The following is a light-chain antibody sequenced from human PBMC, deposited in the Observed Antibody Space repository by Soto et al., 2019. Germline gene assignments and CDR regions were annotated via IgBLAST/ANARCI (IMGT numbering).Light chain of an antibody. CDR3: QQYGSSAGYT. V-gene: IGKV3-20*01. J-gene: IGKJ2*01. CDR2: DAS. CDR1: QSVSSNY. Sequence: EIVLTQSPGTLSLSPGERATLSCRASQSVSSNYLAWYQQKPGQAPRLLIYDASKSPGISDRFSGSGSGTDFTLTISRLEPEDFAVYYCQQYGSSAGYTFGQGTKLEIK.